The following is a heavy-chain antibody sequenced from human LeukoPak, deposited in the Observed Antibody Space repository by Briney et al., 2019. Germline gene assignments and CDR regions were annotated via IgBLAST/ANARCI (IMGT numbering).Heavy chain of an antibody. D-gene: IGHD3-22*01. CDR3: ARGSGYYYPYFDY. CDR1: GGSISSYY. V-gene: IGHV4-59*01. Sequence: SETLSLTCTVSGGSISSYYWSWIRQPPGKGLEWIGHIYYSGSTNYNPSLKSRVTISVDTSKNQFSLKLSPVTAADTAVYYCARGSGYYYPYFDYWGQGTLVTVSS. J-gene: IGHJ4*02. CDR2: IYYSGST.